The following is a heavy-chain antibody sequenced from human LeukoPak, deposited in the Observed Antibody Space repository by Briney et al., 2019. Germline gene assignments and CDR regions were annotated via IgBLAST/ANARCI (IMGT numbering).Heavy chain of an antibody. CDR3: AKDEATSGGGLAS. CDR2: MYTGGTT. CDR1: GFSVSGTY. J-gene: IGHJ4*02. Sequence: GGSLRLSCAASGFSVSGTYMSWVRQAPGKGLEWVSAMYTGGTTYYADSVQGRFTIYRDNSKNTLYLQMNSLRAEDTAVYYCAKDEATSGGGLASWGQGTLVSVSS. V-gene: IGHV3-53*01. D-gene: IGHD3-16*01.